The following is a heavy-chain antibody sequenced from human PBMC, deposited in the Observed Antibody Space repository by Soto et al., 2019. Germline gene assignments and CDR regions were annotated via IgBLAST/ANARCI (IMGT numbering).Heavy chain of an antibody. CDR1: GFTFNSHC. V-gene: IGHV3-30*18. J-gene: IGHJ5*02. CDR3: AQDRTAILAEVSWLES. Sequence: GGSLRLSCVGSGFTFNSHCMHWVRQAPGKGLEWVAVISYDGSNKYYEESVKGRFTISRDNSRNTVYLQLNSLRAEDTALYYCAQDRTAILAEVSWLESWGQGTLVTVSS. D-gene: IGHD5-12*01. CDR2: ISYDGSNK.